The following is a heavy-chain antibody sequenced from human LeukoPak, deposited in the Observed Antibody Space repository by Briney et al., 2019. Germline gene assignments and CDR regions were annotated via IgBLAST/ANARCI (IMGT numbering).Heavy chain of an antibody. CDR3: ARSPRISCGWQFDY. CDR1: GDSASSKSAT. V-gene: IGHV6-1*01. D-gene: IGHD6-19*01. Sequence: SQTLSLTCAMSGDSASSKSATWNWLKQSPSRGLEWLGKTYYRSRWYNDSALSVKSRITINPDTSKNQFSLHLNCVTPEDTAVYYCARSPRISCGWQFDYWGQGTLVTVSS. J-gene: IGHJ4*02. CDR2: TYYRSRWYN.